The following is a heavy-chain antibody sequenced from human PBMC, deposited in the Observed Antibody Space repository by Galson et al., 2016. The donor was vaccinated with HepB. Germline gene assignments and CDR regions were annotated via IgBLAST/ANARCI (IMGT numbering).Heavy chain of an antibody. CDR2: ISYDGINK. Sequence: SLRLSCAASGFTFRIYALHWVRQAPGKGLEWVSLISYDGINKEYTNSVKGRFTISRDNSKNTLYLQMDSLKPEDTAVYFCARVSSSSPLLFDYWGQGTPVTVSS. CDR1: GFTFRIYA. CDR3: ARVSSSSPLLFDY. V-gene: IGHV3-30*04. D-gene: IGHD6-6*01. J-gene: IGHJ4*02.